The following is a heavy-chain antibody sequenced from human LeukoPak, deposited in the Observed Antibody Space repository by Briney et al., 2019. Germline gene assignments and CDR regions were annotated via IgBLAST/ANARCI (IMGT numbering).Heavy chain of an antibody. CDR1: GFTFSNYA. Sequence: PGGSRRLSGAAPGFTFSNYAMTWVGQAPGKGLNWVSSISSTSSYIYFADSMKGRFTISRDNAKNSLFLQMNSLRAGDTAVYYCARGHTWFPKSFDYWGQGALVTVSS. CDR2: ISSTSSYI. CDR3: ARGHTWFPKSFDY. J-gene: IGHJ4*02. D-gene: IGHD3-10*01. V-gene: IGHV3-21*01.